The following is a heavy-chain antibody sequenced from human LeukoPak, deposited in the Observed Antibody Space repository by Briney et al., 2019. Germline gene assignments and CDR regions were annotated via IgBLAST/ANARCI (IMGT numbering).Heavy chain of an antibody. CDR2: MNPISGDT. V-gene: IGHV1-8*01. D-gene: IGHD1-26*01. CDR1: GYTFTSYD. CDR3: ARDPMGFIVGGNAFDI. J-gene: IGHJ3*02. Sequence: ASVKVSCKASGYTFTSYDVNWVRQATGQGLEWMGWMNPISGDTGYALKFQGRVTMSRNTSISTAYMELGSLRSEDTAVYYCARDPMGFIVGGNAFDIWGQGTMVTVSS.